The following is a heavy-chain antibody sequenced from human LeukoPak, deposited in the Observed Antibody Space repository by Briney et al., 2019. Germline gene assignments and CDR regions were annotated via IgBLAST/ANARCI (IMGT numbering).Heavy chain of an antibody. D-gene: IGHD3-22*01. J-gene: IGHJ4*02. CDR1: GFTFSSYA. Sequence: GGSLRLSCAASGFTFSSYAMHWVRQAPGKGLEWVAVISYDGSNKYYADSVKGRFTISRDNSKNTLYLQMNSLRAEDTAVYYCARDSGSKTQTEPDYYYDSSGPDYWGQGTLVTVSS. CDR2: ISYDGSNK. V-gene: IGHV3-30-3*01. CDR3: ARDSGSKTQTEPDYYYDSSGPDY.